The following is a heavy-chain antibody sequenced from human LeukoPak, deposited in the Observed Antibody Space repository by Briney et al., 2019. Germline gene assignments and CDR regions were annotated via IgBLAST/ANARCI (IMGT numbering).Heavy chain of an antibody. CDR2: IYYSGST. CDR3: ARGVSVTMVRGVSFWFDP. CDR1: GGSISSYY. J-gene: IGHJ5*02. V-gene: IGHV4-59*08. Sequence: SETLSLTCTVSGGSISSYYWSWIRQPPGKGLEWIGYIYYSGSTNYNPSLKSRVTISVDTSKNQFSLKLSSVTAADTAVYYCARGVSVTMVRGVSFWFDPWGQGTLVTVSS. D-gene: IGHD3-10*01.